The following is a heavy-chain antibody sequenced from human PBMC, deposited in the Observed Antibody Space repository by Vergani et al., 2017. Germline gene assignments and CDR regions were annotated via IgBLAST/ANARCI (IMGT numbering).Heavy chain of an antibody. Sequence: QVQLQQWGGGLLKPSETLSLTCVVNGGSFTSYHWTWIRQSPGEGLEWVGDIDHTGRPHYNPSLKSPLTMSVDKSRNQFSLTINCLTATDTAIYFCARVNTETNGHLYYYYYMDVWGQGTAVTVS. V-gene: IGHV4-34*01. CDR3: ARVNTETNGHLYYYYYMDV. J-gene: IGHJ6*03. D-gene: IGHD4-11*01. CDR2: IDHTGRP. CDR1: GGSFTSYH.